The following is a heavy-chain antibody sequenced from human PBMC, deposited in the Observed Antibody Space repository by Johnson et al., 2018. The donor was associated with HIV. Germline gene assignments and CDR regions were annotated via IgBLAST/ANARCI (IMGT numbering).Heavy chain of an antibody. CDR2: IGTAGDT. J-gene: IGHJ3*02. Sequence: VKLVESGGGVVQPGGSLRLSCAASGFTFSSYGMHWVRQAPGKGLEWVSGIGTAGDTYYPGSVKGRFTISRENAKNSLYLQMNSLRAGDTAVYYCASACRDCYTFDAFDIWGQGTMVTVSS. V-gene: IGHV3-13*01. D-gene: IGHD5-24*01. CDR3: ASACRDCYTFDAFDI. CDR1: GFTFSSYG.